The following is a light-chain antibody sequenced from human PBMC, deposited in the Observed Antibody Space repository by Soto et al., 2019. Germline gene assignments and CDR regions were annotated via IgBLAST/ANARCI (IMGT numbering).Light chain of an antibody. CDR2: DVN. CDR1: SSDVGGYNY. J-gene: IGLJ2*01. CDR3: SSYTGSSTLLV. V-gene: IGLV2-14*03. Sequence: QSALTQPASVSGSPGQSITISCTGTSSDVGGYNYVSWYQHHPGKAPKLKIYDVNNRPSGVSNRFSGSKSGNTASLTISGLQAEDEADYYCSSYTGSSTLLVFGGGTKLNVL.